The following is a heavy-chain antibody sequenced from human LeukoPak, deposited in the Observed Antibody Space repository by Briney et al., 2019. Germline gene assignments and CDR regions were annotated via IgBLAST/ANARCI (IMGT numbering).Heavy chain of an antibody. CDR1: GYSFTSYW. V-gene: IGHV5-51*01. J-gene: IGHJ4*02. Sequence: PGESLKISCKGSGYSFTSYWVAWVRQMPGKGLEWMGIIYPGDSDTRYSPSFQGHVTISADKSISTAYLQWSSLKASDTAMYYCARKYYYDSSGYAFDYWGQGTLVTVSS. D-gene: IGHD3-22*01. CDR2: IYPGDSDT. CDR3: ARKYYYDSSGYAFDY.